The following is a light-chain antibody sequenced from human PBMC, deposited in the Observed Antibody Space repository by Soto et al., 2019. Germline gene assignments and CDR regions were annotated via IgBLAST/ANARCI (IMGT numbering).Light chain of an antibody. Sequence: SPSTLSGSVGDREPISCRASQTISSWVAWSQQKPGKAPKLRIYDASSLESGVPSRFSGSGAGTEFTLTISSLQPDDFATYDCQQYNSYSWTVGQWTQVEIK. CDR1: QTISSW. V-gene: IGKV1-5*01. CDR2: DAS. J-gene: IGKJ1*01. CDR3: QQYNSYSWT.